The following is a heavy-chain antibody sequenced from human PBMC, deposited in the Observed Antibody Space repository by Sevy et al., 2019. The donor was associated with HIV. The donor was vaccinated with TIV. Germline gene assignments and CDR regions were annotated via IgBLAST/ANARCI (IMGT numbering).Heavy chain of an antibody. CDR3: ASRGYCGGGSCFSGPNDY. J-gene: IGHJ4*02. Sequence: GGSLRLSCAASTFTFSSYSMHWVRQAPGKGLEWVSYISSSSGTRYYADSVKGRFTISRDNAKHSLFLQMNSLRDEDTAVYYCASRGYCGGGSCFSGPNDYWDQGTLVTVSS. D-gene: IGHD2-15*01. CDR2: ISSSSGTR. V-gene: IGHV3-48*02. CDR1: TFTFSSYS.